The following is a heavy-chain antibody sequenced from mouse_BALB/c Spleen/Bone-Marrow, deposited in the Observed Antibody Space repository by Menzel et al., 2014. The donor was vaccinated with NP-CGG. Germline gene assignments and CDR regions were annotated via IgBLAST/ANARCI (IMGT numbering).Heavy chain of an antibody. CDR2: IFPGDSTT. V-gene: IGHV1S56*01. D-gene: IGHD1-2*01. J-gene: IGHJ1*01. CDR1: GNTFTSYD. CDR3: ARSRLRDWYFDV. Sequence: VQGVESGVELVKPGASVKLSCKASGNTFTSYDINWVRQRPEQGLEWIGWIFPGDSTTKYNEKFKGKATLSTDKSSSTVHMQLSRLTSEDSAVYFCARSRLRDWYFDVWGAGTTVTTSS.